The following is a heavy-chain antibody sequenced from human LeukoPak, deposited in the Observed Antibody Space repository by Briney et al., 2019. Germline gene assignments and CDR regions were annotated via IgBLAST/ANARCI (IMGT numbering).Heavy chain of an antibody. CDR2: IYSSGST. Sequence: SETLSLTCTVSGGSISSGSYYWSWIRQPAGKGLEWIGRIYSSGSTNYNPSLKSRVTMSVDTSKNQFSLKLSSVTAADTAVYYCARDYGDYVLGYWGQGTLVTVSS. CDR3: ARDYGDYVLGY. J-gene: IGHJ4*02. D-gene: IGHD4-17*01. V-gene: IGHV4-61*02. CDR1: GGSISSGSYY.